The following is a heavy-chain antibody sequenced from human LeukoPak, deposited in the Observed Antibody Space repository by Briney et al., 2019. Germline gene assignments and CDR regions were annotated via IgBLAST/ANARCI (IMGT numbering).Heavy chain of an antibody. V-gene: IGHV3-7*01. CDR1: GFTFSNYS. Sequence: PGRSLRLSCAASGFTFSNYSMIWVRQAPGKGLEWVANINEDASKKYYVDSVKGRFTISRDDAKNSLYLQMNSLRAEDTAMYYCATSTYSSSPSWGQGTLVTVSS. D-gene: IGHD6-6*01. CDR3: ATSTYSSSPS. CDR2: INEDASKK. J-gene: IGHJ5*02.